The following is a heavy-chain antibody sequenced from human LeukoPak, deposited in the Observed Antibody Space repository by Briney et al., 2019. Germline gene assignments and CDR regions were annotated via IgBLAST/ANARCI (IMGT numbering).Heavy chain of an antibody. CDR3: AATLYSGSYYNWFDP. J-gene: IGHJ5*02. CDR2: IVVGSGNT. V-gene: IGHV1-58*02. CDR1: GFTFTSSA. Sequence: SVKVSCKASGFTFTSSAMQWVRQARGQRLEWIGWIVVGSGNTNYAQKFQERVTITRDMSTSTAYMELSSLRSEDTAVCYCAATLYSGSYYNWFDPWGQGTLVTVSS. D-gene: IGHD1-26*01.